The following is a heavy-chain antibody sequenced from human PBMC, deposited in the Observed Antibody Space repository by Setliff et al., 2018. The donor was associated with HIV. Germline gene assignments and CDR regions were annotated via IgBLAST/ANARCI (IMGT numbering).Heavy chain of an antibody. CDR1: GFTFSNFA. J-gene: IGHJ5*02. CDR3: ARFPVFKWFGERQGWFDL. D-gene: IGHD3-10*01. Sequence: GGSLRLSCAASGFTFSNFAMSWVRQAPGRGLEWVSAISGDGGRTYFAGPVEGRFSTSRDNSKHTMDLEMNSLRVDDTAVYYCARFPVFKWFGERQGWFDLWGQGTLVTVSS. V-gene: IGHV3-23*01. CDR2: ISGDGGRT.